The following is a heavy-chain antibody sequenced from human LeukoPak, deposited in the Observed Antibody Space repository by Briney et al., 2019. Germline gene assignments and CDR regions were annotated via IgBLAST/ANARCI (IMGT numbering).Heavy chain of an antibody. D-gene: IGHD2-2*01. Sequence: SVKVSCKASGGTFRSYVVSWVRQAPGQGLEWMGGIIPVFGTTDYAQKFQGRVTITTDESTSTAYMELSSLRSEDTAVYYCARGCSTTRCCDYWGQGTLVTVSS. V-gene: IGHV1-69*05. CDR2: IIPVFGTT. J-gene: IGHJ4*02. CDR1: GGTFRSYV. CDR3: ARGCSTTRCCDY.